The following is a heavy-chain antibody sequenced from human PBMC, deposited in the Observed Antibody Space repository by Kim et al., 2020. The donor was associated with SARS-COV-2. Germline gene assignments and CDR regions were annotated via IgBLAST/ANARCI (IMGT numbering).Heavy chain of an antibody. Sequence: SETLSLTCTVSGGSISSSSYYWGWLRQPPGKGLEWIGSIYYSGSTYYNPSLKSRVTISVDTSKNQFSLKLSSVTAADTAVYYCARLPGSYRYYFDYWGQGTLVTVSS. CDR3: ARLPGSYRYYFDY. D-gene: IGHD1-26*01. J-gene: IGHJ4*02. CDR2: IYYSGST. CDR1: GGSISSSSYY. V-gene: IGHV4-39*01.